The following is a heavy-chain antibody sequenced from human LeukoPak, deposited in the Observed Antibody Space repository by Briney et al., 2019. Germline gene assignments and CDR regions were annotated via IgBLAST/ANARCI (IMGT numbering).Heavy chain of an antibody. CDR2: ISGSGGST. J-gene: IGHJ4*02. Sequence: GGSLRLSCAASGFTFSSYAMSWVRQAPGKGLEWVSAISGSGGSTYYADSVKDRFTISRDNSKNTLYLQMNSLRAEDTAVYYCAKDSVWGSYRPTQIDYWGQGTLVTVSS. V-gene: IGHV3-23*01. CDR3: AKDSVWGSYRPTQIDY. CDR1: GFTFSSYA. D-gene: IGHD3-16*02.